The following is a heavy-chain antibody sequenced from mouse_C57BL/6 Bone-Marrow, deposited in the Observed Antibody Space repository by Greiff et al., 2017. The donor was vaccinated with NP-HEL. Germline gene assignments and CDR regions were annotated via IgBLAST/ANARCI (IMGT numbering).Heavy chain of an antibody. V-gene: IGHV1-7*01. J-gene: IGHJ4*01. Sequence: QVQLQQSGAELAKPGASVKLSCKASGYTFTSYWMHWVKQRPGQGLEWIGYINPSSGYTKYNQKFKDKATLTADKSSSTAYMQLSSMTYEDDAVYYCASGLLPYAMDYWGQGTSVTVSS. CDR3: ASGLLPYAMDY. CDR2: INPSSGYT. CDR1: GYTFTSYW. D-gene: IGHD2-3*01.